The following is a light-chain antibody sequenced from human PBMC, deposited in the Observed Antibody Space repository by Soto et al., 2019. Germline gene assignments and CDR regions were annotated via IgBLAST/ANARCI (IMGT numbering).Light chain of an antibody. CDR1: SSDIGSYNR. V-gene: IGLV2-18*02. Sequence: QSAKTHPPSVSWSPGHSITISCTGTSSDIGSYNRVSWYQQPPGTAPKLIIYEVNNRPSGVPDRFSGSKSGNTASLTISGLQAEEEADYYCNSFTTSSNYVFGTGTKVTXL. CDR2: EVN. CDR3: NSFTTSSNYV. J-gene: IGLJ1*01.